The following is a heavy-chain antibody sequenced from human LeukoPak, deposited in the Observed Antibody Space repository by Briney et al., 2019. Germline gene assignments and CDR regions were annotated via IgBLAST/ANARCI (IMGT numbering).Heavy chain of an antibody. CDR2: IVVGSGNT. Sequence: SVKVSCKASGFTFTSSAMQWVRQARGQRLEWIGWIVVGSGNTNYAQKFQERVTITRDMSTSTAYMELSSLRSEDTAVYYCAAAPVEVGGLSYDFDYWGQGTLVTVSS. J-gene: IGHJ4*02. CDR1: GFTFTSSA. CDR3: AAAPVEVGGLSYDFDY. D-gene: IGHD3-16*02. V-gene: IGHV1-58*02.